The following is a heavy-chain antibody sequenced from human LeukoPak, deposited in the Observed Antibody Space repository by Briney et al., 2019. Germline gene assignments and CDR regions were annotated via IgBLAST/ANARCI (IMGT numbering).Heavy chain of an antibody. V-gene: IGHV3-11*04. D-gene: IGHD2-2*01. CDR1: GFTFSDYY. Sequence: GGSLRLSCAASGFTFSDYYMSWIRQAPGKGLEWVSYISSSGSTIYYADSVKGRFTISRDNSKNTLYLQMNSLRAEDTAVYYCAKAQPTSWYFDYWGQGTLVTVSS. J-gene: IGHJ4*02. CDR3: AKAQPTSWYFDY. CDR2: ISSSGSTI.